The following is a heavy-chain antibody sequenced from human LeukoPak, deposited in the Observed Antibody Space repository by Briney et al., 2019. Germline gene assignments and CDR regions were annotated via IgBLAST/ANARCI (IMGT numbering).Heavy chain of an antibody. Sequence: GGSLRLSCAASGFTFSTYAMNWVRQAPGKGLEWVSAINWNGNSTGYADSVKGRFTISRDNAKNSLYLQMNSLRAKDTALYYCARSLGRRRIAAAGMDYFDYWGQGTLVTVSS. CDR2: INWNGNST. CDR3: ARSLGRRRIAAAGMDYFDY. CDR1: GFTFSTYA. J-gene: IGHJ4*02. V-gene: IGHV3-20*04. D-gene: IGHD6-13*01.